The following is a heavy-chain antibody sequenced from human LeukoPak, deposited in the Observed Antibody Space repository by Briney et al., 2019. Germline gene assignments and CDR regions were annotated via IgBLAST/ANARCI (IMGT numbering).Heavy chain of an antibody. CDR3: AKDVGTVTITLVRGDYMDV. Sequence: GGSLRLSCAASGFTFSSYEMNWVRQAPGRGLEWVSYISSSGSTIYYADSVKGRFTISRDSSRNTLYLQMNSLRAEDTAVYYCAKDVGTVTITLVRGDYMDVWGKGTTVTVSS. J-gene: IGHJ6*03. D-gene: IGHD3-10*01. V-gene: IGHV3-48*03. CDR2: ISSSGSTI. CDR1: GFTFSSYE.